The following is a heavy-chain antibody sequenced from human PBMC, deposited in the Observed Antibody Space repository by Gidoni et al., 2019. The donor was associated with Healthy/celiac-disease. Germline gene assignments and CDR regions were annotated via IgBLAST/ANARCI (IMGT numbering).Heavy chain of an antibody. J-gene: IGHJ4*02. Sequence: QVQLVESGGGLVKPGGSRRLSCAAAGCTFRDYYMSWIRQAPGKGLEWVSFISSSSSYTNYADSVKGRFTISRDNAKNSLYLQMNSLRAEDTAVYYCARGIAVAPLGFDYWGQGTLVTVSS. CDR1: GCTFRDYY. CDR2: ISSSSSYT. D-gene: IGHD6-19*01. V-gene: IGHV3-11*06. CDR3: ARGIAVAPLGFDY.